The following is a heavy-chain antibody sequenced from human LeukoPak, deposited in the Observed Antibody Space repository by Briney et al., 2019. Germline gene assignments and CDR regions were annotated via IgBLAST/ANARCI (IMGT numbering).Heavy chain of an antibody. CDR1: GFTFGDYA. Sequence: GGSLRLSCTASGFTFGDYAMSWDRQAPGKGLEWVGFIRSKAYGGTTEYAASVKGRFTISRDDSKSIAYLQMNSLKTEDTAVYYCTRVGVPAAMPFDYWGQGTLVTVSS. D-gene: IGHD2-2*01. V-gene: IGHV3-49*04. CDR2: IRSKAYGGTT. CDR3: TRVGVPAAMPFDY. J-gene: IGHJ4*02.